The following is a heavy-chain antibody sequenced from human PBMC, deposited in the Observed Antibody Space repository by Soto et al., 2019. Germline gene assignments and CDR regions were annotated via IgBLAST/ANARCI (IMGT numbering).Heavy chain of an antibody. D-gene: IGHD1-7*01. CDR3: ASRDPGTSVDY. V-gene: IGHV4-4*02. CDR1: GDSFTSNNW. CDR2: IYRTGST. Sequence: SETLSLTCTVSGDSFTSNNWWTWVRQPPGQGLEWIGEIYRTGSTNYNPSLKSRVTISLDKSENQFSLKVTSLTAADTAVYYCASRDPGTSVDYWGQGTLVTVSS. J-gene: IGHJ4*02.